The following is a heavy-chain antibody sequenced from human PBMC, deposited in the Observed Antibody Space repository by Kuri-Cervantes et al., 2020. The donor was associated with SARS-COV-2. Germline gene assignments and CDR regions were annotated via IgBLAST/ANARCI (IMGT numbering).Heavy chain of an antibody. CDR1: GGSFSGYY. Sequence: SQTLSLTCAVYGGSFSGYYWSWIRQPPGKGLEWIGEINHSGSTNYNPSLKSRVTISVDTSKNQFSLKLSSVTAADTAVYYCARGRSFVGNWGQGTLGTVSS. V-gene: IGHV4-34*01. J-gene: IGHJ4*02. CDR3: ARGRSFVGN. D-gene: IGHD3-16*01. CDR2: INHSGST.